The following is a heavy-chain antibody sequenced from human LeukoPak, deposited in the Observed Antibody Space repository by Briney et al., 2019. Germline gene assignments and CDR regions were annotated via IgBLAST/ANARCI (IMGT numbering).Heavy chain of an antibody. CDR1: GFTFSSYA. D-gene: IGHD3-22*01. J-gene: IGHJ4*02. CDR2: ISGGSGST. V-gene: IGHV3-23*01. Sequence: GGSLRLSCVASGFTFSSYAMSWVRQAPGKGLAWVSTISGGSGSTYCADSVKGRFTISRDNSKNTLYLQMNSLRDEDTAVYYCAKHRFESGGYHSTDWGQGTLVTVSS. CDR3: AKHRFESGGYHSTD.